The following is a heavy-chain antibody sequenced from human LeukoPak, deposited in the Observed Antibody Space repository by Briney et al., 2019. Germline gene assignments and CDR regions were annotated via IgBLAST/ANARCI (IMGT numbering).Heavy chain of an antibody. CDR2: ISAYNGNT. J-gene: IGHJ5*02. CDR3: ARVSTSIAARLWFDP. D-gene: IGHD6-6*01. V-gene: IGHV1-18*01. CDR1: GYTFTSYG. Sequence: ASVKVSCKASGYTFTSYGISWVRQAPGQGLEWMGWISAYNGNTNYAQKFQGRVTMTRDTSISTAYMELSRLRSDDTAVYYCARVSTSIAARLWFDPWGQGTLVTVSS.